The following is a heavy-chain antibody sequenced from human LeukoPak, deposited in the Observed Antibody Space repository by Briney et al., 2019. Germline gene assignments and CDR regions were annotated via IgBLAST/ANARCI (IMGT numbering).Heavy chain of an antibody. CDR1: GFTFSSYA. Sequence: GGSLRLSCAASGFTFSSYAMTWVRQAPGKGLEWVSSISSSSSYIYYADSVKGRFTISRDNAKNSLYLQMNSLRAEDTAVYYCARVGIAVAGNYYFDYWGQGTLVTVSS. V-gene: IGHV3-21*01. J-gene: IGHJ4*02. CDR3: ARVGIAVAGNYYFDY. D-gene: IGHD6-19*01. CDR2: ISSSSSYI.